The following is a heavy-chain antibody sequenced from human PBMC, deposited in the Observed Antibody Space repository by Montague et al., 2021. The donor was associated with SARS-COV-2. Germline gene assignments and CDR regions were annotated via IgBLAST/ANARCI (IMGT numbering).Heavy chain of an antibody. CDR2: IYTSGTT. D-gene: IGHD5-12*01. Sequence: TLSLTCTVPGGSISSGSYYWSWIRQPAGKGLEWIGRIYTSGTTDYSFSLKSRVTISVDTSKNQFSLKLTSATAADTAVYYCARAHSGSWAHLDNWGQGSLVTVSS. V-gene: IGHV4-61*02. J-gene: IGHJ4*02. CDR3: ARAHSGSWAHLDN. CDR1: GGSISSGSYY.